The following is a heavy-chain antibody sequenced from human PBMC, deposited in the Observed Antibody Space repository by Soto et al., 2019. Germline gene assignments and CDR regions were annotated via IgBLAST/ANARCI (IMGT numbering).Heavy chain of an antibody. Sequence: GGSLRLSCAASGFTFGDYWMHWVRQPPGKGPEWVSRMTGDGRTTQYADSVKGRFTASRGSAKSTLYLQMNSLRAEDTAVYYCATAEVDYWGPGTLVTVSS. J-gene: IGHJ4*02. CDR2: MTGDGRTT. CDR1: GFTFGDYW. CDR3: ATAEVDY. V-gene: IGHV3-74*03.